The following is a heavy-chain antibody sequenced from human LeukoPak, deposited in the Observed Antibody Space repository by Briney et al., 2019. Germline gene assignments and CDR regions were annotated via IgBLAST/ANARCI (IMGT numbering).Heavy chain of an antibody. CDR1: GYSISSGYY. D-gene: IGHD6-13*01. Sequence: PSETLSLTCTISGYSISSGYYWGWIRPPPGKGLEWIGSNYRSGNTYYNPSLKSRLTISVDTSKNQFSLKLTSLTAADTAVYFCAKDWGSTWYRGFFDSWGQGTLVTVSS. V-gene: IGHV4-38-2*02. CDR2: NYRSGNT. CDR3: AKDWGSTWYRGFFDS. J-gene: IGHJ4*02.